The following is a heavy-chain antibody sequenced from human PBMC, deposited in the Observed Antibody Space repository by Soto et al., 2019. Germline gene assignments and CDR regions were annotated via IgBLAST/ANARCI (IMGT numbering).Heavy chain of an antibody. D-gene: IGHD3-10*01. CDR2: IIPIFGTA. CDR1: GRTFSSYA. J-gene: IGHJ6*02. Sequence: SVKVSCKASGRTFSSYAISWVRQAPGQGLEWMGGIIPIFGTANYAQKFQGRVTITADESTSTAYMELSSLRSEDTAVYYCARARITMVRGVISYQYYYYGMDVWGQGTTVTVSS. CDR3: ARARITMVRGVISYQYYYYGMDV. V-gene: IGHV1-69*13.